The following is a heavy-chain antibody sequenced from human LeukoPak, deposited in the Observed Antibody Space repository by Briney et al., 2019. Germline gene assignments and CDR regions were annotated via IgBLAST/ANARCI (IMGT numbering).Heavy chain of an antibody. J-gene: IGHJ6*02. D-gene: IGHD2-2*01. CDR3: ARYCSSTSCSPQDYGMDV. CDR2: INPSGGST. Sequence: ASVKVSCKASGYTFTSYYMNWVRQAPGQGLEWMGIINPSGGSTSYAQKFQGRVTMTRVTSTSTVYMELSSLRSEDTAVYYCARYCSSTSCSPQDYGMDVWGQGTTVTVSS. CDR1: GYTFTSYY. V-gene: IGHV1-46*01.